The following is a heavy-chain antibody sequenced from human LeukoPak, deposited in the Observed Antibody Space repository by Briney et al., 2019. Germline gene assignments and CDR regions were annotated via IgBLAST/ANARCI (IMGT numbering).Heavy chain of an antibody. CDR3: ARAPGTMYYFDY. CDR2: ISYDGSNK. D-gene: IGHD3-10*02. V-gene: IGHV3-30*01. CDR1: GFCFSSYA. Sequence: QPGRSLRLSCAASGFCFSSYAMHWVRQAPGKGLEWVAVISYDGSNKYYADSVKGRFTISRDNSKNTLYLQMNSLRAEDTAVYYCARAPGTMYYFDYWGQGTLVTVSS. J-gene: IGHJ4*02.